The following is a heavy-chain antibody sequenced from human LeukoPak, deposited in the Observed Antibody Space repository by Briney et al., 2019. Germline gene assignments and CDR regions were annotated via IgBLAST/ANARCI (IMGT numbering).Heavy chain of an antibody. CDR1: GGSISSDY. J-gene: IGHJ4*02. V-gene: IGHV4-4*07. Sequence: PSETLSLTCTVSGGSISSDYWSWIRQPAGKGLEWIGRIYASGSTSYNPSLKSRVTMSMDTSKNQFSLKLSSVTAADTAVYYCARGTVTTYHYFFDFWGQGTLVTVSS. CDR2: IYASGST. D-gene: IGHD1-1*01. CDR3: ARGTVTTYHYFFDF.